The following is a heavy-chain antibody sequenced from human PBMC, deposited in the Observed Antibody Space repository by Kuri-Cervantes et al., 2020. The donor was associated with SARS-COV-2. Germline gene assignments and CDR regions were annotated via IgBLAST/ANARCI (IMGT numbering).Heavy chain of an antibody. D-gene: IGHD7-27*01. Sequence: GRSLRLSCAASGFTFSAYYMSWIRQAPGKGLEWVSYISSSGFTIYYADSVKGRFTISRDNARNSTYLQMNSLRAEDTAVYYCARDLRMGKSLDYWGQGTLVTVSS. CDR3: ARDLRMGKSLDY. J-gene: IGHJ4*02. CDR2: ISSSGFTI. V-gene: IGHV3-11*04. CDR1: GFTFSAYY.